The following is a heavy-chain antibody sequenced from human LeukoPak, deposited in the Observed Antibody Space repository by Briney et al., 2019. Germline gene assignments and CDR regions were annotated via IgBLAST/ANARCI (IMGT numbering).Heavy chain of an antibody. Sequence: SETLSLSCTVSGYSISSGYYWGWIRQSPGKGLEWIGIMYHSGITHYDPSLKSRLTMSMDTSKNQFSLILSSVTAADTAVYYCARSGFATGWTFDYWGQGNLVTVSS. CDR2: MYHSGIT. J-gene: IGHJ4*02. CDR3: ARSGFATGWTFDY. D-gene: IGHD6-19*01. V-gene: IGHV4-38-2*02. CDR1: GYSISSGYY.